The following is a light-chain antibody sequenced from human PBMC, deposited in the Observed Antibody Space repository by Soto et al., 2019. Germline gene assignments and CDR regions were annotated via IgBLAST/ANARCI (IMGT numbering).Light chain of an antibody. CDR3: QQYNNWPPRNT. CDR1: QSVSSN. CDR2: GAS. J-gene: IGKJ2*01. V-gene: IGKV3-15*01. Sequence: EIVMTQSPATLSVSPGERATLSCRASQSVSSNLACYQQKPGQAPRLLIYGASTRATGIPARFSGSGSGTEFTLTISSLQSEDFAVYYCQQYNNWPPRNTFGQGTKLEIK.